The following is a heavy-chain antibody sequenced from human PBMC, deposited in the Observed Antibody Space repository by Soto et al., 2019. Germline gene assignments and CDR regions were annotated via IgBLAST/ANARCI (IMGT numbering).Heavy chain of an antibody. CDR1: GFTFSSYA. Sequence: QVQLVESGGGVVQPGRSLRLSCAASGFTFSSYAMHWVRQAPGKGLEWVAVISYDGSNKYYADSVKGRFTISRDNSKNTLYLQMNSLRAEDTAVYYCARDPLSGVVVVAATHVSNGMDVWGQGTTVTVSS. D-gene: IGHD2-15*01. CDR3: ARDPLSGVVVVAATHVSNGMDV. V-gene: IGHV3-30-3*01. J-gene: IGHJ6*02. CDR2: ISYDGSNK.